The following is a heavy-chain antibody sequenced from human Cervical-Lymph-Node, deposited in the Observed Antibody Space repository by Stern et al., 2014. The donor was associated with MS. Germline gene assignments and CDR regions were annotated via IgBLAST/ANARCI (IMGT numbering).Heavy chain of an antibody. D-gene: IGHD3-9*01. CDR3: ARNDILTGYYTHFDY. CDR1: GGSISSYY. Sequence: QVQLQESGPGLVKPSETLSLTCTVSGGSISSYYWSWIRQPPGKGLEWIGYIYYSGSTNYNPSLKSRVTISVDTSKNQFSLKLSSVTAADTAVYYCARNDILTGYYTHFDYWGQGTLVTVSS. V-gene: IGHV4-59*01. CDR2: IYYSGST. J-gene: IGHJ4*02.